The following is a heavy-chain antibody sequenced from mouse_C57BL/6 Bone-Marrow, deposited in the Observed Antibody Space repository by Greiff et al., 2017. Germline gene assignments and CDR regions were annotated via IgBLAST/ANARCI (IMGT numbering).Heavy chain of an antibody. CDR2: ISSGGSYT. J-gene: IGHJ4*01. Sequence: EVKLMESGGDLVKPGGSLKLSCAASGFTFSSYGMSWVRQTPDKRLEWVATISSGGSYTYYPDSVKGRFTISRDNAKNTLYLQMSSLKSEDTAMYYCARHPYYYGSMYYAMDYGGQGTSVTVSS. V-gene: IGHV5-6*01. CDR3: ARHPYYYGSMYYAMDY. D-gene: IGHD1-1*01. CDR1: GFTFSSYG.